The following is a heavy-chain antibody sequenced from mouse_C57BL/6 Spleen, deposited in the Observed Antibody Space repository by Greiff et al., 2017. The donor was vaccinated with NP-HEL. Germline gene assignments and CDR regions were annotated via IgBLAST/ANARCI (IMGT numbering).Heavy chain of an antibody. V-gene: IGHV1-64*01. CDR1: GYTFTSYW. D-gene: IGHD2-10*02. Sequence: QVQLQQPGAELVKPGASVKLSCKASGYTFTSYWMHWVKQRPGQGLEWIGMIHPNSGSTNYNEKFKSKATLTVDKSSSTAYMQLSSLTSEDSAVYYCARWGYGNYYFDYWGQGTTLTVSS. CDR3: ARWGYGNYYFDY. CDR2: IHPNSGST. J-gene: IGHJ2*01.